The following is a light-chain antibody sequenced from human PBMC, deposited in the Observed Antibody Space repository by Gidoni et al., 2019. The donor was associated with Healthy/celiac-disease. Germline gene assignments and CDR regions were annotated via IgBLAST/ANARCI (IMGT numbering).Light chain of an antibody. CDR3: QQYGSSPFT. CDR2: GAS. CDR1: QSVSSSY. J-gene: IGKJ3*01. V-gene: IGKV3-20*01. Sequence: EIFFTPSPGTLSLSPGERATLSCRASQSVSSSYLAWYQQKPGQAPRLLIYGASSRATGIPDRFSGSGSGTDFTLTISRLEPEDFAVYYCQQYGSSPFTFGPGTKVDIK.